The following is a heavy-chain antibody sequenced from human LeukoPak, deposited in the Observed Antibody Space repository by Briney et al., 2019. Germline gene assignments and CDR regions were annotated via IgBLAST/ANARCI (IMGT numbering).Heavy chain of an antibody. CDR3: ARILNSGISDY. Sequence: SETLSLTCAVYGGSFSGYYWSWIRQPPGKGLEWIGYIYYSGTTKYNPSLESRVTISVDTSKNQFSLKLSSVTAADTAVYYCARILNSGISDYWGQGTLVTVSS. J-gene: IGHJ4*02. V-gene: IGHV4-34*11. D-gene: IGHD3-10*02. CDR2: IYYSGTT. CDR1: GGSFSGYY.